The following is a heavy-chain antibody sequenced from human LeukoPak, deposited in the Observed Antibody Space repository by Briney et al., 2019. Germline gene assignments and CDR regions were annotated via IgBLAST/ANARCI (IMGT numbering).Heavy chain of an antibody. CDR2: ISSSGSTI. D-gene: IGHD4-17*01. J-gene: IGHJ6*02. Sequence: GGSLRLSCTASGFTFRDYYMSWIRQAPGKGLEWVSYISSSGSTIYYADSVKGRFTISRDNAKNSLYLQMNSLRAEDTAVYYCARVGDDYGDLQYGMDVWGQGTTVTVSS. CDR1: GFTFRDYY. CDR3: ARVGDDYGDLQYGMDV. V-gene: IGHV3-11*01.